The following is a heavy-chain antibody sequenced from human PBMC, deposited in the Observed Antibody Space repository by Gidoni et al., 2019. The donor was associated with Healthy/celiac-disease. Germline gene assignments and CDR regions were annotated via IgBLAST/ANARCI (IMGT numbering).Heavy chain of an antibody. CDR2: IIPIFGTA. J-gene: IGHJ4*02. V-gene: IGHV1-69*01. CDR3: ARESGIAAAGTGNYYFDY. D-gene: IGHD6-13*01. Sequence: QVQLVQSGAEVKKPGSSVKVSCKASGGTFRSYAISWVRQAPGQGLEWMGGIIPIFGTANYAQKFQGRVTITADESTSTAYMELSSLRSEDTAVYYCARESGIAAAGTGNYYFDYWGQGTLVTVSS. CDR1: GGTFRSYA.